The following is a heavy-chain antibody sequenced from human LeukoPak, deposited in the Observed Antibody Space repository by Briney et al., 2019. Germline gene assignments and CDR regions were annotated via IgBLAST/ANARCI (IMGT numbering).Heavy chain of an antibody. D-gene: IGHD3-10*01. CDR1: GFTFSSYE. V-gene: IGHV3-48*03. CDR2: ISSSGSTT. J-gene: IGHJ4*02. CDR3: ATAQPNYYGSGSYSGR. Sequence: GGSLRLSCAASGFTFSSYEMSWVRQAPGEGLEWVSYISSSGSTTYYADSVRGRFTISRDNAKRSRYLQMNSLRDEDTGLYYCATAQPNYYGSGSYSGRWGQGTLVTVSS.